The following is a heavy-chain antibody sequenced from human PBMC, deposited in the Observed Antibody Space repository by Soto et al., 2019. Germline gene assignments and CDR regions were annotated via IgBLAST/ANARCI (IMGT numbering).Heavy chain of an antibody. D-gene: IGHD3-22*01. Sequence: LRLSCAASGFTFSTYSMNWVRQAPGKGLEWVSSMSSRSDYIFYAGSVKGRFTISRDNAKNSLYLQMNSLRAEGTAVYYCARRYYYDSENRDAFDIWGQGTLVTVSS. CDR1: GFTFSTYS. J-gene: IGHJ3*02. CDR3: ARRYYYDSENRDAFDI. V-gene: IGHV3-21*01. CDR2: MSSRSDYI.